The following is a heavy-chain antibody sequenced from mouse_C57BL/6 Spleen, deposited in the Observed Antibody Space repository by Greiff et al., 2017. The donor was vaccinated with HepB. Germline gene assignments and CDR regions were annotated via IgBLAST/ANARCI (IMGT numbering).Heavy chain of an antibody. Sequence: QVQLQQSGPGLVQPSQILSITCTVSGFSLTSYGVHWVRQSPGKGLEWLGVIWRGGSTDYNAAFMSRLSITKDNSKSQVFFKMNSLQADDTAIYYCAKGDSNYGYAMDYWGQGTSVTVSS. J-gene: IGHJ4*01. CDR2: IWRGGST. CDR3: AKGDSNYGYAMDY. V-gene: IGHV2-5*01. CDR1: GFSLTSYG. D-gene: IGHD2-5*01.